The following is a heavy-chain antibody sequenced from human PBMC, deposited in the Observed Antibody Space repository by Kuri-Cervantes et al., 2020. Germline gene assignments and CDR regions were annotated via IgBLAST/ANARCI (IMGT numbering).Heavy chain of an antibody. CDR3: ARGIRGYSYGYSGARYFDY. D-gene: IGHD5-18*01. Sequence: ESLKISCAVYDGSFNDYYWSWIRQPPGKGLEWIGEINHSGSINYNPSLKSRVTISADTSKNQFSLKLSSVTAADTAVYYCARGIRGYSYGYSGARYFDYWGQGTLVTVSS. V-gene: IGHV4-34*01. J-gene: IGHJ4*02. CDR1: DGSFNDYY. CDR2: INHSGSI.